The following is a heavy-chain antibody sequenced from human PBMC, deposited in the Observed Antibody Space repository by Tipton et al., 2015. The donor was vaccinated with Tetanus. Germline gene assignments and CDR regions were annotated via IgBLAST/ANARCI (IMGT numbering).Heavy chain of an antibody. V-gene: IGHV5-51*01. Sequence: VQLVQSGAEVKKPGESLKISCKPSGYNFTIYWIGWVRQMPGKGLEWMGFIYPGDSDPRYSPSFQGRVTMSADKAINTAYLQWSSLKASDTAMYYCARLHLRTFASSSGYWGQGTLVSVSS. CDR3: ARLHLRTFASSSGY. CDR2: IYPGDSDP. J-gene: IGHJ4*02. CDR1: GYNFTIYW. D-gene: IGHD6-6*01.